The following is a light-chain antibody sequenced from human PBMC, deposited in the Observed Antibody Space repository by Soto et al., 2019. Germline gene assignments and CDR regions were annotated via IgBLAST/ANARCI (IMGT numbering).Light chain of an antibody. CDR1: NIGSKS. J-gene: IGLJ2*01. CDR3: QVWDSSSDRVV. V-gene: IGLV3-21*02. CDR2: DDS. Sequence: SYELTQPPSVSVAPGQTARITCGGNNIGSKSVHWYQQKPGQAPVGAVYDDSDLPSGIPERFSGSNSGNTATLTISRVEAGDEADYYCQVWDSSSDRVVFGGGTQLTVL.